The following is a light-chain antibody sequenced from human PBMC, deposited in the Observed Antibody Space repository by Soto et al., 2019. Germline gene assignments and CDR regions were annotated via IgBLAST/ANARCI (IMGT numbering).Light chain of an antibody. Sequence: QSVLTQPPSASGTPGQRVTISCSGSSSSIGSNSVNWYQQLPRTAPKVLIYTNNQRPSGVPDRFSGSKSGTSASLAISGLQSEHEADYYCAAWDGSLNVYVFGTGTKVTVL. CDR1: SSSIGSNS. CDR2: TNN. J-gene: IGLJ1*01. CDR3: AAWDGSLNVYV. V-gene: IGLV1-44*01.